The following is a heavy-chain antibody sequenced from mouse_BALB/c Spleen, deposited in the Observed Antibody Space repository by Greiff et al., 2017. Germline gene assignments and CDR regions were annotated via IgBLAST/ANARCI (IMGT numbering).Heavy chain of an antibody. CDR3: ARFGGGTGAMDY. D-gene: IGHD4-1*01. CDR2: ISSGSSTI. J-gene: IGHJ4*01. Sequence: EVHLVESGGGLVQPGGSRKLSCAASGFTFSSFGMHWVRQAPEKGLEWVAYISSGSSTIYYADTVKGRFTISRDNPKNTLFLQMTSLRSEDTAMYYCARFGGGTGAMDYWGQGTSVTVSS. V-gene: IGHV5-17*02. CDR1: GFTFSSFG.